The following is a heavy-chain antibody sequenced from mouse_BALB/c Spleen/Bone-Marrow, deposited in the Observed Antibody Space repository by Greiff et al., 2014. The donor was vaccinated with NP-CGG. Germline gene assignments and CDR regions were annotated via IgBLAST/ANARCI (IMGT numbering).Heavy chain of an antibody. Sequence: VHLVESGPGLVQPSQSLSITCTVSGFSLTNYGVHRVRLSPGKGLEWLGVIWNSGNTNYNAAFISRLSINMDNSKSQVFFKMNSLQANDTAVYYCARNYEGVGAMDYWGQGTSVTVSS. CDR2: IWNSGNT. J-gene: IGHJ4*01. CDR1: GFSLTNYG. D-gene: IGHD1-1*01. V-gene: IGHV2-2*02. CDR3: ARNYEGVGAMDY.